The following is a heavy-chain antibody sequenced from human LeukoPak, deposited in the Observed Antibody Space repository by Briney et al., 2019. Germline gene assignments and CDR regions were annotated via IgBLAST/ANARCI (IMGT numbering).Heavy chain of an antibody. CDR2: INSDGSST. V-gene: IGHV3-74*01. CDR1: GFTFSNYR. D-gene: IGHD6-19*01. CDR3: ARLAVAGTFGY. J-gene: IGHJ4*02. Sequence: GGSLRLSCSASGFTFSNYRMPWVRQAPGKGLVWVSRINSDGSSTSYADSVKGRFTISRDNAKNTLYLQMNSLRAEDTAVYYCARLAVAGTFGYWGQGTLVTVSS.